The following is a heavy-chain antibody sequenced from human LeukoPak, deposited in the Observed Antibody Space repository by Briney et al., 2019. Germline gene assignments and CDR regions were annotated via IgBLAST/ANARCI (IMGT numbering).Heavy chain of an antibody. D-gene: IGHD4-17*01. Sequence: GGSLRLSCAASGFTFINAWMTWVRQAPGKGLEWLARIKSRAEGGTIDYAAPVKGRFIISRDDSESTLFLQMNTLNTEETAVYYCVTEPPPYGDYPGFDYWGLGTLVSVSS. CDR2: IKSRAEGGTI. J-gene: IGHJ4*02. V-gene: IGHV3-15*01. CDR3: VTEPPPYGDYPGFDY. CDR1: GFTFINAW.